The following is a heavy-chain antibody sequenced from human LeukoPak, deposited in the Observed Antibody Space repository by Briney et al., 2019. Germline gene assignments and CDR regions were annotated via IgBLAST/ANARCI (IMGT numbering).Heavy chain of an antibody. V-gene: IGHV3-7*02. CDR3: AANGGIVDY. Sequence: GGSLRLSCAVTGFTFNSYWMSWVRQAPGKGLERVANIKHDGSQKYYVDSVKGRFTISRDNAKNSLYLQMNSLRAEDTAVYYCAANGGIVDYWGQGTLVTVSS. CDR1: GFTFNSYW. D-gene: IGHD6-13*01. J-gene: IGHJ4*02. CDR2: IKHDGSQK.